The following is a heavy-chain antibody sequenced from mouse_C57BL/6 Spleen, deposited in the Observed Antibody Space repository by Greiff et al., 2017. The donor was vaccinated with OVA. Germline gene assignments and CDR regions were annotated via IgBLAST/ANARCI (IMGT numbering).Heavy chain of an antibody. J-gene: IGHJ1*03. CDR2: ISSGGSYT. CDR3: ARSYGYDLSTGYFDV. V-gene: IGHV5-6*02. Sequence: DVMLVESGGDLVKPGGSLKLSCAASGFTFSSYGMSWVRQTPDKRLEWVATISSGGSYTYYPDSVKGRFTISRDNAKNTLYLQMSSLKSEDTAMYYCARSYGYDLSTGYFDVWGTGTTVTVSS. CDR1: GFTFSSYG. D-gene: IGHD2-2*01.